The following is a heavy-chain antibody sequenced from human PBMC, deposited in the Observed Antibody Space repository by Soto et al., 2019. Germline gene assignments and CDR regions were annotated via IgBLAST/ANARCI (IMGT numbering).Heavy chain of an antibody. V-gene: IGHV3-21*01. Sequence: EVQLVESGGGLVKPGGSLRLSCAASGFTFSSYSMNWVRQAPGKGLEWVSSISSSSSYIYYADSVNGRFTISRDNAKNSLYLQMNSLRAEDTAVYYCATNPYDFWSGYEDYWGQGTLVTVSS. CDR3: ATNPYDFWSGYEDY. J-gene: IGHJ4*02. CDR2: ISSSSSYI. D-gene: IGHD3-3*01. CDR1: GFTFSSYS.